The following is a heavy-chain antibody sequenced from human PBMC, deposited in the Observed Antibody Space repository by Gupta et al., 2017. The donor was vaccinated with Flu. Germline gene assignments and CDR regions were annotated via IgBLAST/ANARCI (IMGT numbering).Heavy chain of an antibody. CDR1: YG. Sequence: YGMSWVRQAPGKGLEWMGWISDYDGNTNYAEKVKGRFTLTTDKSKNTAYMELRSLRAEDTAVYYCARNPWKLRHGEEFDPWGQGTLVTVSS. J-gene: IGHJ5*02. V-gene: IGHV1-18*01. D-gene: IGHD3-10*01. CDR2: ISDYDGNT. CDR3: ARNPWKLRHGEEFDP.